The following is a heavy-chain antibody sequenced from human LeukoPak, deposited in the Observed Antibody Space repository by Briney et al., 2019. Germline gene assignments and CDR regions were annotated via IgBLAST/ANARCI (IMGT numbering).Heavy chain of an antibody. Sequence: GSSVKVSCKASGGTFSSYAISWVRQAPGQGLEWMGRIIPILGIANYAQKFQGRVTITADKSTSTAYMELSSLRSEDTAVYYCAAYSNYYPYYYYYGMDVWGQGTTVTVSS. J-gene: IGHJ6*02. CDR2: IIPILGIA. V-gene: IGHV1-69*04. CDR3: AAYSNYYPYYYYYGMDV. CDR1: GGTFSSYA. D-gene: IGHD4-11*01.